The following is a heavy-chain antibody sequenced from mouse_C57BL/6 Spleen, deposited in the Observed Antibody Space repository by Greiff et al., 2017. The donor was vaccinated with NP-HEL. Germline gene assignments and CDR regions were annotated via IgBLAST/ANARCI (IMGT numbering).Heavy chain of an antibody. V-gene: IGHV2-9-1*01. CDR3: ARKGGYDYDGEDYFDY. D-gene: IGHD2-4*01. Sequence: VQLQQSGPGLVAPSQSLSITCTVSGFSLTSYAISWVRQPPGKGLEWLGVIWTGGGTNYNSALKSRLSISKDNSKSQVFLKMNSLQTDDTARYYCARKGGYDYDGEDYFDYWGQGTTLTVSS. CDR1: GFSLTSYA. J-gene: IGHJ2*01. CDR2: IWTGGGT.